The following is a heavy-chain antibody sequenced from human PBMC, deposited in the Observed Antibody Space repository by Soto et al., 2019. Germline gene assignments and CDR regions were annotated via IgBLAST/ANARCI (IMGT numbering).Heavy chain of an antibody. J-gene: IGHJ6*02. CDR2: ISYDGSNK. V-gene: IGHV3-30*18. CDR1: GFIFSKYG. D-gene: IGHD3-10*01. CDR3: AKDLGSGKPYYYYAMDV. Sequence: QVQLVESGGGVVQPGRSLRLSCAASGFIFSKYGMHWVRQAPGKGLEWVAVISYDGSNKYYAESVKGRFIISRDKSENTLYLQMNNLRAEDTALYYCAKDLGSGKPYYYYAMDVWGQGTTVTVSS.